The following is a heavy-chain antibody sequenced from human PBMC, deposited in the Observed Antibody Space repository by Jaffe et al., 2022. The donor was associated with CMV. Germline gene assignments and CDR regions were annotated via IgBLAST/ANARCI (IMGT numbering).Heavy chain of an antibody. CDR3: ARDCSSTSCYLYYYGMDV. Sequence: EVQLVESGGGLVKPGGSLRLSCAASGFTFSSYSMNWVRQAPGKGLEWVSSISSSSSYIYYADSVKGRFTISRDNAKNSLYLQMNSLRAEDTAVYYCARDCSSTSCYLYYYGMDVWGQGTTVTVSS. V-gene: IGHV3-21*01. CDR2: ISSSSSYI. D-gene: IGHD2-2*01. J-gene: IGHJ6*02. CDR1: GFTFSSYS.